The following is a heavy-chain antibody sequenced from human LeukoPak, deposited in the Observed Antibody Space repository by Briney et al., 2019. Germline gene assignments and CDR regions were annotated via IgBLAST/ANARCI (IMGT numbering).Heavy chain of an antibody. Sequence: SETLSLTCAVSGYSISSDYYWGWIRQPPGKGLEWIGSISHSGSTYYNPSLKSRVTISVDTSKNHFFLKLTSVTAADTAVYYCATNITVIVFDYWGQGTLVTVSS. CDR1: GYSISSDYY. D-gene: IGHD3-22*01. J-gene: IGHJ4*02. V-gene: IGHV4-38-2*01. CDR3: ATNITVIVFDY. CDR2: ISHSGST.